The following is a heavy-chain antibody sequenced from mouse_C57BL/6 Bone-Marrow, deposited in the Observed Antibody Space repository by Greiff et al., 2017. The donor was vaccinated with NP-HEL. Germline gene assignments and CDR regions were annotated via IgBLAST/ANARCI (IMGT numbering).Heavy chain of an antibody. J-gene: IGHJ1*03. CDR3: ARRIYYGNNWYFDV. V-gene: IGHV1-82*01. CDR2: IYPGDGDT. D-gene: IGHD2-1*01. CDR1: GYAFSSSW. Sequence: VMLVESGPELVKPGASVKISCKASGYAFSSSWMNWVKQRPGKGLEWIGRIYPGDGDTNYNGKFKGKATLTADKSSSTAYMQLSSLTSEDSAVYFCARRIYYGNNWYFDVWGTGTTVTVSS.